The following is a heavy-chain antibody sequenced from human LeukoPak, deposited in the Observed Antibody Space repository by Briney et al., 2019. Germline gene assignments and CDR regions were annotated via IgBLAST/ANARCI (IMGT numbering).Heavy chain of an antibody. Sequence: GGSLRLSCAASGFTFSSYAMHWVRQAPGKGLEWVAVISYDGSNKYYADSVKGRFTISRDNSKNTLYLQMNSLRAEDTAVYYCAEGSPAPRQRYYGSGSELDYWGQGTLVTVSS. D-gene: IGHD3-10*01. V-gene: IGHV3-30*04. CDR3: AEGSPAPRQRYYGSGSELDY. J-gene: IGHJ4*02. CDR2: ISYDGSNK. CDR1: GFTFSSYA.